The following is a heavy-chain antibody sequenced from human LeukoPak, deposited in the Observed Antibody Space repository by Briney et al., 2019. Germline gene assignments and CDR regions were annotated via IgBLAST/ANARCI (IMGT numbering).Heavy chain of an antibody. D-gene: IGHD6-13*01. J-gene: IGHJ5*02. CDR3: ARGAPYSSSWYGPKGWFDP. CDR1: GGSISSSSYY. V-gene: IGHV4-39*01. CDR2: IYYSGST. Sequence: SETLSLTCTVSGGSISSSSYYWGWIRQPPGKGLEWIGTIYYSGSTYYNPSLKSRVTISVDTSKNQFSLKLSSVTAADMAVYYCARGAPYSSSWYGPKGWFDPWGQGTLVTVSS.